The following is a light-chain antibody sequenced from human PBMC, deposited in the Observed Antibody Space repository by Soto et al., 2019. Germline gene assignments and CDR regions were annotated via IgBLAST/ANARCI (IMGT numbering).Light chain of an antibody. J-gene: IGKJ5*01. CDR3: QQVNSFPIS. CDR2: FAS. CDR1: QGISNW. Sequence: DIQMTQSPSFVSTSVGDRVTITCRASQGISNWLAWYQQKPGEAPKLLIYFASSLQSGVPSRFSGSGSGTDFTLTINSLQPEDFATYYCQQVNSFPISFGQWTRLEIK. V-gene: IGKV1-12*01.